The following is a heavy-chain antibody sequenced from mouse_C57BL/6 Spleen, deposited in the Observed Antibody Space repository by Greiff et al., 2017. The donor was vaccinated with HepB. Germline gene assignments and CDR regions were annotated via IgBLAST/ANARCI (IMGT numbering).Heavy chain of an antibody. CDR2: ISSGGSYT. V-gene: IGHV5-6*01. CDR3: ARLGIAMDY. CDR1: GFTFSSYG. J-gene: IGHJ4*01. Sequence: EVQVVESGGDLVKPGGSLKLSCAASGFTFSSYGMSWVRQTPDKRLEWVATISSGGSYTYYPDSVKGRFTISRDNAKNTLYLQMSSLKSEDTAMYYCARLGIAMDYWGQGTSVTVSS.